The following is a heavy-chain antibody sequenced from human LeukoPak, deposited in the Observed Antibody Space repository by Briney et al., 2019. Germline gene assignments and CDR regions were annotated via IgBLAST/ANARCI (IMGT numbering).Heavy chain of an antibody. CDR2: IYYSGST. V-gene: IGHV4-59*01. J-gene: IGHJ4*02. D-gene: IGHD1-26*01. Sequence: SETLSLTCTVSGGSISSYYWSWIRQPPGKGLEWIGYIYYSGSTNYNPSLKSRVTISVDTSKNQFSLQLNSVTAADTALYYCARGGTYYDFRGQGTLVTVSS. CDR3: ARGGTYYDF. CDR1: GGSISSYY.